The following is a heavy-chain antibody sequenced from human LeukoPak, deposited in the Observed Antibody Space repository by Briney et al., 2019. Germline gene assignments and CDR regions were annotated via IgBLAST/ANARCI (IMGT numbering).Heavy chain of an antibody. CDR1: GGSISSSSYY. Sequence: PSETLSLTCTVSGGSISSSSYYWGWIRQPPGRGLEWIGSIYYSGSTHSNPSLKSRVTISVDTSKNQFSLKLSSVTAADTAVYYCARHAFPLPAALDYWGQGTLVTVSS. D-gene: IGHD6-13*01. CDR3: ARHAFPLPAALDY. CDR2: IYYSGST. J-gene: IGHJ4*02. V-gene: IGHV4-39*01.